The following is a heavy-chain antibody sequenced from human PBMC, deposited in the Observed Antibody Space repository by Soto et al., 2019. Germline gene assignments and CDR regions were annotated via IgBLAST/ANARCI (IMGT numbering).Heavy chain of an antibody. V-gene: IGHV1-18*04. Sequence: ASVKVSCKASGYTFTSYGISWVRQAPGEGLEWMGWISAYNGNTNYAQKLQGRVTMTTDTSTSTAYMELRSLRSDDTAVYYCASGYCSGGSCYSYYYYYGMDVSGQGTTVTVSS. J-gene: IGHJ6*02. CDR3: ASGYCSGGSCYSYYYYYGMDV. D-gene: IGHD2-15*01. CDR1: GYTFTSYG. CDR2: ISAYNGNT.